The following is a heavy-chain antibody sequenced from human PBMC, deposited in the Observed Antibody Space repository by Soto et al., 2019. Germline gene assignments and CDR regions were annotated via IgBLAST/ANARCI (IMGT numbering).Heavy chain of an antibody. CDR3: ARRQGIAAAGNYWFDP. V-gene: IGHV4-31*03. J-gene: IGHJ5*02. Sequence: QVQLQESGPGLVKPSQTLSLTCTVSGGSISSGGYYWSWIRQHPGKGLEWIGYIYYSGSTYYNPSLKSRVTISVDTSKNQFSLKLSSVTAADTAVYYCARRQGIAAAGNYWFDPWGQGTLVTVSS. CDR2: IYYSGST. D-gene: IGHD6-13*01. CDR1: GGSISSGGYY.